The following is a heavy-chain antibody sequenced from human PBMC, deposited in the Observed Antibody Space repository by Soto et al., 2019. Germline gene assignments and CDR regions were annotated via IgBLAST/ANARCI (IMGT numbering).Heavy chain of an antibody. CDR2: IFYSGNA. V-gene: IGHV4-30-2*02. D-gene: IGHD5-18*01. CDR1: GGSISSGGYS. Sequence: PSETLSLTCAVSGGSISSGGYSWSWIRQPPGKGLEWIGYIFYSGNAYYNPSLKSRVTISVDTSKNQFSLKLSSVTAADTAVYYCARFRYTAMPNFDYWGQGTLVTVSS. CDR3: ARFRYTAMPNFDY. J-gene: IGHJ4*02.